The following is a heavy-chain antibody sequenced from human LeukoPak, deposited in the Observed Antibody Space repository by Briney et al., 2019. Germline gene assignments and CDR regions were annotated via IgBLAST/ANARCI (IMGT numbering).Heavy chain of an antibody. CDR2: ISYDGSNK. D-gene: IGHD6-13*01. CDR3: VSAAIAAAGMIDY. J-gene: IGHJ4*02. V-gene: IGHV3-30-3*01. Sequence: PGGSLRLSCAASGFTFSSYAMHWVRQAPGKGLEWVAVISYDGSNKYYADSVKGRFTISRDNSKNTLYLQMNSLRAEDTAVYYCVSAAIAAAGMIDYWGQGTLVTVSS. CDR1: GFTFSSYA.